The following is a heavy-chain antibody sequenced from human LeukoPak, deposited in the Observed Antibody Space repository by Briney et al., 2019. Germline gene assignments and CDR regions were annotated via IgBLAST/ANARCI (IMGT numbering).Heavy chain of an antibody. Sequence: GRSLRLSCAASGFGFSSFGMHWVRQAPGEGLEWVAYIGYSGTNTHYADSVKGRFTISRDNSKNTVHLQMNSLRAADTALYSCARDLTGKYYIAYWGQGTLVTVSS. D-gene: IGHD2-8*02. CDR3: ARDLTGKYYIAY. CDR2: IGYSGTNT. V-gene: IGHV3-30*02. J-gene: IGHJ4*02. CDR1: GFGFSSFG.